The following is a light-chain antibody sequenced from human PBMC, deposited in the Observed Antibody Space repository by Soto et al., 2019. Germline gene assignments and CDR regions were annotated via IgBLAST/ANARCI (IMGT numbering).Light chain of an antibody. V-gene: IGKV1D-13*01. Sequence: AIQLTQSPSSLSASVGDRVTITSRASQGISSALAWYQQKPGKAPKLLMYDASSLESAVPSRFSGSGSGTDFTLTISSLQPADFATYYCQQFNNYPRTFGQGTRLEIK. CDR2: DAS. CDR1: QGISSA. J-gene: IGKJ5*01. CDR3: QQFNNYPRT.